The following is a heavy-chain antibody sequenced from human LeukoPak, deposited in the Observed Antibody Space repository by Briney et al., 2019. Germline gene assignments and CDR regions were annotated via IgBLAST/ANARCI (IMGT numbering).Heavy chain of an antibody. Sequence: SETLSLTCTVSGYSISSGYYWGWIRQPPGKGLEWIGSIYHSGSTYYNPSLKSRVTISVDTSKNQFSLKLSSVTAADTAVYYCARVRPFDYWGQGTLVTVSS. J-gene: IGHJ4*02. CDR3: ARVRPFDY. CDR2: IYHSGST. V-gene: IGHV4-38-2*02. CDR1: GYSISSGYY.